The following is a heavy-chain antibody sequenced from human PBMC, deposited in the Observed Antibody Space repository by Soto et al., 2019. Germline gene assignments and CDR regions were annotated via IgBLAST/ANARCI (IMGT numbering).Heavy chain of an antibody. D-gene: IGHD2-2*01. CDR3: ARDRYCSSTSCYSYFQH. Sequence: ASVKVSCKASGYTFTGYYIHWVRQAPGQGLEWMGWINPNSGGTNYAQKFQGWVTMTRDTSISTAYMELSRLRSDDTAVYYCARDRYCSSTSCYSYFQHWGQGTLVTVSS. CDR1: GYTFTGYY. CDR2: INPNSGGT. V-gene: IGHV1-2*04. J-gene: IGHJ1*01.